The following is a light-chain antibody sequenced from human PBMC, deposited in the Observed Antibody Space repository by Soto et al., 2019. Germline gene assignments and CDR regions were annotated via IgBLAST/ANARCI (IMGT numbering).Light chain of an antibody. Sequence: DIRMTQSPSTLSASVGDRVTITCRASQSISYWLAWYQQIPGKAPKVLIYGASSLGSGVPSRFSGSGSGTELTLTISSLQPDDFATYFCQHYNSDPWTFGQGTKVEVK. CDR3: QHYNSDPWT. V-gene: IGKV1-5*01. CDR2: GAS. J-gene: IGKJ1*01. CDR1: QSISYW.